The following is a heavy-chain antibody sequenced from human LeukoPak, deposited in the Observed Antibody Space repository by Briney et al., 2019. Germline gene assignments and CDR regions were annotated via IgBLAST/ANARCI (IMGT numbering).Heavy chain of an antibody. CDR2: ISGSGGST. J-gene: IGHJ4*02. D-gene: IGHD3-3*01. CDR1: GFTFSSYS. CDR3: AKPPINTIFGVVTPSDY. V-gene: IGHV3-23*01. Sequence: GSLRLSCAASGFTFSSYSMNWVRQAPGKGLEWVSAISGSGGSTYYADSVKGRFTISRDNSKNTLYLQMNSLRAEDTAVYYCAKPPINTIFGVVTPSDYWGQGTLVTVSS.